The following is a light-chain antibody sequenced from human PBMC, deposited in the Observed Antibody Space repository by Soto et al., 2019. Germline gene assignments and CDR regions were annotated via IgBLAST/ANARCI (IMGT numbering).Light chain of an antibody. V-gene: IGKV4-1*01. CDR2: WSA. CDR1: HSVFYSSNDKNY. CDR3: QQYYDGPLT. Sequence: DIVMTQSPESLAVSLGERATINCKYSHSVFYSSNDKNYLNWYQQQPGQPPKLLIYWSAIRESGVPDRFSGSGSGPDCTITISSVQAEYVAVYYCQQYYDGPLTFGQGTRLEIK. J-gene: IGKJ5*01.